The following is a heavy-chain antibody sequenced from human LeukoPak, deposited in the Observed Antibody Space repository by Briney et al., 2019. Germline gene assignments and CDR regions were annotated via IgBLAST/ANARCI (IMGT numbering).Heavy chain of an antibody. CDR2: IYYSGST. J-gene: IGHJ4*02. V-gene: IGHV4-39*07. CDR3: ARALDFWSGYAFGY. Sequence: SETLSLTCTVSGGSISSSSYYWGWIRQPPGKGLEWIGSIYYSGSTFYNPSLKSRVTMSVVTSKNQFSLKLSSVTAADSAVFYCARALDFWSGYAFGYWGQGILVTVSS. CDR1: GGSISSSSYY. D-gene: IGHD3-3*01.